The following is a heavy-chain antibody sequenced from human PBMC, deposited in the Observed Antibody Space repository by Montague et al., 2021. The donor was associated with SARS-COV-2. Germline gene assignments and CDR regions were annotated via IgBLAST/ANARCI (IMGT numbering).Heavy chain of an antibody. CDR1: GFTFSSYA. V-gene: IGHV3-30*04. J-gene: IGHJ6*02. Sequence: SLRLSCAASGFTFSSYAMHWVRQAPGKGLEWVAVISYDGSNKYYADSVKGRFTISRDNSKNTLYLQMNSLRAEDTAEYYCAKDFMSLMVYAMVYYYYGMDVWGQGTTVTVSS. CDR3: AKDFMSLMVYAMVYYYYGMDV. D-gene: IGHD2-8*01. CDR2: ISYDGSNK.